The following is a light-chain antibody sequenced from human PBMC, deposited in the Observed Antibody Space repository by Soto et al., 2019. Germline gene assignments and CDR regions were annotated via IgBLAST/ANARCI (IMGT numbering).Light chain of an antibody. CDR3: SSYTSSIKV. Sequence: QSALTQPASVSGSPGQSITISCTGTSSDVGGYNYVSWYQQHPGKAPKLMIYDVSNRPLGVSNRFSGSKSGNTASLTISGLQAEDEADYYCSSYTSSIKVFGGGTKLTVL. CDR1: SSDVGGYNY. V-gene: IGLV2-14*01. CDR2: DVS. J-gene: IGLJ2*01.